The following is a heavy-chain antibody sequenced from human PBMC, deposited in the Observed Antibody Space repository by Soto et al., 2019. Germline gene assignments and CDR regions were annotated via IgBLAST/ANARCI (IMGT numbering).Heavy chain of an antibody. J-gene: IGHJ6*02. CDR2: INHSGST. D-gene: IGHD3-9*01. V-gene: IGHV4-34*01. CDR1: GGSFSGYY. CDR3: AREVRGILTGYYPRYYYGMDV. Sequence: SETLSLTCAVYGGSFSGYYWSWIRQPRGKGLEWIGEINHSGSTNYNPSLKSRVTISVDTSKNQFSLKLSSVTAADTAVYYCAREVRGILTGYYPRYYYGMDVWGQGTTVTVSS.